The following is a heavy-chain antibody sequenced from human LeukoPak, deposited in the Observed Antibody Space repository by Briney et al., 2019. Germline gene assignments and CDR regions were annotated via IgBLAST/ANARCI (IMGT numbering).Heavy chain of an antibody. V-gene: IGHV3-15*01. Sequence: PGGSLRLSCAASGFTFSNAWMSWVRQAPGKGLEWVGRIKSKTDGGTTDYAAPVKGRFTISRDDSKNTLYLQMNSLKTEDTAVYYCTTVPPLTIFGVVIDYWGQGTLVTVSS. J-gene: IGHJ4*02. CDR1: GFTFSNAW. CDR3: TTVPPLTIFGVVIDY. CDR2: IKSKTDGGTT. D-gene: IGHD3-3*01.